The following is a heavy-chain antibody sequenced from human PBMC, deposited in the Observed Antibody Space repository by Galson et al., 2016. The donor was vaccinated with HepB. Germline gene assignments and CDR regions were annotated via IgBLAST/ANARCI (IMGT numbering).Heavy chain of an antibody. CDR1: GYSFITYA. J-gene: IGHJ6*02. CDR3: ARAGSTSMVQGWAYRMDV. Sequence: SVKVSCKASGYSFITYAMHWVRQAPGQRLEWMGWINAGNGGTKYSQKLQGRVTITRDTSASTAYMELSSLRSEDTAVYFCARAGSTSMVQGWAYRMDVWGQGTTVTVSS. D-gene: IGHD3-10*01. CDR2: INAGNGGT. V-gene: IGHV1-3*01.